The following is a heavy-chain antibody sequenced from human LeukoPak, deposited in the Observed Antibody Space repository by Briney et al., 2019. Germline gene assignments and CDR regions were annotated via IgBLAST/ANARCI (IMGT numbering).Heavy chain of an antibody. CDR2: ISGSGDST. V-gene: IGHV3-23*01. CDR3: AKGHSSSWSIMDY. D-gene: IGHD6-13*01. CDR1: GFIFSSYG. Sequence: PGGTLRLSCAASGFIFSSYGMSWVRQAPGKGMEWVSAISGSGDSTYYADSVKGRFTISRDNSKNTLYLQMNSLRAEDTAVYYCAKGHSSSWSIMDYWGQGTLVTVSS. J-gene: IGHJ4*02.